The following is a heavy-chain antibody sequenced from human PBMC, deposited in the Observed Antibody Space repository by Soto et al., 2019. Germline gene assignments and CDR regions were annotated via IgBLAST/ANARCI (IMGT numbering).Heavy chain of an antibody. V-gene: IGHV3-23*01. CDR1: GFTFSSYA. Sequence: SLRLSCAASGFTFSSYAMSWVRQAPGKGLEWVSAISGSGVSTYYADSVKGRFAISRDSSKNTLYLQMNSLRAEDTAVYYCAKVRKRNSSGYQYYFDYWGQGTLVTVSS. CDR3: AKVRKRNSSGYQYYFDY. D-gene: IGHD3-22*01. J-gene: IGHJ4*02. CDR2: ISGSGVST.